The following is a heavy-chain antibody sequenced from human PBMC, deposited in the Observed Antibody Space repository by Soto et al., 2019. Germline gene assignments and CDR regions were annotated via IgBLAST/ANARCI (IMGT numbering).Heavy chain of an antibody. V-gene: IGHV4-39*07. CDR1: GGSISSSSYY. J-gene: IGHJ4*02. CDR2: LYYIGSA. Sequence: SETLSLTCLVSGGSISSSSYYWGWIRQPPGKGLEWIGSLYYIGSAYYNPSLKSRVTISVDTSNNQFSLKLSSVTAADTAVYYCARDARYNWNDGRIDYWGQGTLVTVSS. D-gene: IGHD1-1*01. CDR3: ARDARYNWNDGRIDY.